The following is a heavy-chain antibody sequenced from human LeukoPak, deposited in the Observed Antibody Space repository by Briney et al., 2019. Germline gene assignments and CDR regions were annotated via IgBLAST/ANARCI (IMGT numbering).Heavy chain of an antibody. V-gene: IGHV3-7*01. CDR1: GFTFSSYW. D-gene: IGHD3-22*01. CDR3: AREGRVTMIVGTTALLTYYMDV. J-gene: IGHJ6*03. CDR2: IKQDGSEK. Sequence: GGSLRLSCAASGFTFSSYWMSWVRQAPGKGLEWVANIKQDGSEKYYVDSVKGRFTISRDNAKNSLYLQMNSLRAEDTAEYYCAREGRVTMIVGTTALLTYYMDVWGKGTTVTVSS.